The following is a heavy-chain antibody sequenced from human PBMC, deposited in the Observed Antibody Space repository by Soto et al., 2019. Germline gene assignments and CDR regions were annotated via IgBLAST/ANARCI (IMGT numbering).Heavy chain of an antibody. CDR3: AIYDVGKMGVDY. J-gene: IGHJ4*02. D-gene: IGHD3-16*01. V-gene: IGHV4-61*01. Sequence: QVQLQESRPGLVKPSETLSLTCTVSGGSVSSGSYYWSWIRQRPGKVLEWIGYIYYSGSTNYNTSLKSRVTISVVTSKLPFSLKLSSLTAAETAVYYCAIYDVGKMGVDYWGQGTLVTVSS. CDR2: IYYSGST. CDR1: GGSVSSGSYY.